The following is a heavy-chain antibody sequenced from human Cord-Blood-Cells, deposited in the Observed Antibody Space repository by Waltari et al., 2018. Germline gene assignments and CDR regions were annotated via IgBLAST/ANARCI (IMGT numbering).Heavy chain of an antibody. CDR1: GGTFSSYA. CDR2: IIPILGIA. J-gene: IGHJ6*03. D-gene: IGHD4-4*01. V-gene: IGHV1-69*09. CDR3: ASGNSPGYYYYYMDV. Sequence: QVQLVQSGAEVKKPGSSVKVSCKASGGTFSSYAISWVRQAPGQGLEWMGRIIPILGIANYAQKFQGRVTITADKATSTAYMELSSLRSEDTAVYYCASGNSPGYYYYYMDVWGKGTTVTVSS.